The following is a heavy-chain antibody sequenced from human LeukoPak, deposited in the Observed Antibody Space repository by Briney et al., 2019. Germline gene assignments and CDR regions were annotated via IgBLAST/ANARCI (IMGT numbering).Heavy chain of an antibody. J-gene: IGHJ4*02. CDR3: ATVIAAAGTTSDY. D-gene: IGHD6-13*01. V-gene: IGHV1-69*05. CDR2: IIPIFGTA. Sequence: GASVKVSCKASGGTFSSYAISWVRQAPGQGLEWMGRIIPIFGTANYAQKFQGRVTITTDESTSTAYMELSSQRSEDTAVYYCATVIAAAGTTSDYWGQGTLVTVSS. CDR1: GGTFSSYA.